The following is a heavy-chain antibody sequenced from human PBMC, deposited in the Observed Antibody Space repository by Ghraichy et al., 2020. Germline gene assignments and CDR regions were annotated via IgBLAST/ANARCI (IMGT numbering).Heavy chain of an antibody. D-gene: IGHD3-3*01. J-gene: IGHJ4*02. CDR3: ARGPWIYDCWSGYSPRTRFDY. CDR1: SVSFSCYY. Sequence: SQTLSLTCAVYSVSFSCYYWILILQPPGKGLEWIGEINHSGITNYNPSLKSRVTISVDTSKNQFSLKLSSVTAADTAVYYVARGPWIYDCWSGYSPRTRFDYWGQGTLVTVSS. V-gene: IGHV4-34*01. CDR2: INHSGIT.